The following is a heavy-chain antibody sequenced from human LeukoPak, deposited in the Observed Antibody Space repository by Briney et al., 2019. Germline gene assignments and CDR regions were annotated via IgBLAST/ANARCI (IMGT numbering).Heavy chain of an antibody. D-gene: IGHD4-11*01. J-gene: IGHJ4*02. CDR1: GFSFSDFG. Sequence: GGSLRLSCAASGFSFSDFGMHWIRQAPGKGLEWVTLIRSDGSSIYYADSVKGRFTISRDNSRNTLYLQMDSLRVEDTAVYYCAKDRDEYGNDCWGQGILVTVST. CDR3: AKDRDEYGNDC. V-gene: IGHV3-30*02. CDR2: IRSDGSSI.